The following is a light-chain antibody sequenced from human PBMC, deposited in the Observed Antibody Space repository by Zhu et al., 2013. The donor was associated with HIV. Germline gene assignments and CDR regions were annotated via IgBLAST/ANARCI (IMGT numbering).Light chain of an antibody. J-gene: IGKJ2*01. V-gene: IGKV3-20*01. CDR3: QQYGSSLYT. CDR2: GAS. Sequence: IVLTQSPDTLSLSPGERATLFCRASQSLPKNYIAWYQQKPGQAPRLLIYGASSRATGIPDRFSGSGSGTDFSLTISRLEPEDFAVYYCQQYGSSLYTFGQGTKLEIK. CDR1: QSLPKNY.